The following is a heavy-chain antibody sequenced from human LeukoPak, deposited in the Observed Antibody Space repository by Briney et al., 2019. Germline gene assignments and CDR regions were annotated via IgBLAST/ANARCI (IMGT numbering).Heavy chain of an antibody. V-gene: IGHV5-51*01. CDR1: GYNFATYW. CDR2: IFPTDSDT. D-gene: IGHD6-13*01. CDR3: ARQRRNGGIAASNDAFDI. J-gene: IGHJ3*02. Sequence: GESLKISCKGSGYNFATYWIGWVRQLPGKGPEGMGMIFPTDSDTRYSPSFQGQVTISADKSISPAYLQWSSLKASDTAMYYCARQRRNGGIAASNDAFDIWGQGTMVTVSS.